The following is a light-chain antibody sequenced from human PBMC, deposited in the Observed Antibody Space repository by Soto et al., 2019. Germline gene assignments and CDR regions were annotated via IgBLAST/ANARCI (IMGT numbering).Light chain of an antibody. V-gene: IGLV1-40*01. Sequence: QSVLTQPPSVSGAPGQRVPISCTGSSSNIGGGYDVHWYQHLPGAVPKLLIYGDTNRPSGVPDRFSASKSGTSASLAITGLQAEDEADYYCQSYDSSLRGVVFGGGTKLTVL. CDR3: QSYDSSLRGVV. J-gene: IGLJ3*02. CDR2: GDT. CDR1: SSNIGGGYD.